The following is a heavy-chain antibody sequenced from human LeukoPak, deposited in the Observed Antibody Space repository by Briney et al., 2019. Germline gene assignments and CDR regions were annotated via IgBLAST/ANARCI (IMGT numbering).Heavy chain of an antibody. CDR2: IYYSGST. J-gene: IGHJ4*02. CDR3: ASCIAAAGCTYVDY. V-gene: IGHV4-59*01. CDR1: GGSISSYY. D-gene: IGHD6-13*01. Sequence: SETLSLTCTVSGGSISSYYWSWIRQPPGKGLEWIGYIYYSGSTNYNPSLKSRVTISVDTSKNQFSLKLSSVTAADTAVYYCASCIAAAGCTYVDYWGQGTLVTVSS.